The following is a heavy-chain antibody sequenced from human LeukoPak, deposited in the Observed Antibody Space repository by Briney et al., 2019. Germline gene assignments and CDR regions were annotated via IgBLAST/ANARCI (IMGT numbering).Heavy chain of an antibody. J-gene: IGHJ4*02. D-gene: IGHD6-13*01. Sequence: SETLSLTCTVSGGSISGYYWSWIRQPPGKGLEWIGFIYYSGSTYYNPSLKSRFTISIDTSKNQFSLKLSSVTAADTAVYYCARGSLRGRGIAAAGSFGYWGQGTLVTVSS. CDR3: ARGSLRGRGIAAAGSFGY. V-gene: IGHV4-59*12. CDR1: GGSISGYY. CDR2: IYYSGST.